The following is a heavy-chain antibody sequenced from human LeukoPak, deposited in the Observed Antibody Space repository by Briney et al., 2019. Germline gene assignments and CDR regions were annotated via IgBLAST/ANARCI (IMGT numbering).Heavy chain of an antibody. J-gene: IGHJ4*02. CDR2: IYYSGST. Sequence: PSETLSLTCTVSGGSISSYYWSWIRQPPGKGLEWIGYIYYSGSTNYNPPLKSRVTISVDTSKNQFSLKLSSVTAADTAVYYCARGRHPTAMVTSFDYWGQGTLVTVSS. V-gene: IGHV4-59*12. CDR3: ARGRHPTAMVTSFDY. CDR1: GGSISSYY. D-gene: IGHD5-18*01.